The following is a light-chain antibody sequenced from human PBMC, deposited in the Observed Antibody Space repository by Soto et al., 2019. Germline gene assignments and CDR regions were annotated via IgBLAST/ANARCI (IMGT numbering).Light chain of an antibody. Sequence: EIVMTQSAATLSVSPVKTATLSCKTRQSVDNLLAFYQNKPGQAPRRLIYRASTRATGIPARFSGSGSVTEFTLTINSLQSDVFAFYYCQQYNNWPITFGQGTRLEIK. CDR1: QSVDNL. CDR3: QQYNNWPIT. V-gene: IGKV3-15*01. CDR2: RAS. J-gene: IGKJ5*01.